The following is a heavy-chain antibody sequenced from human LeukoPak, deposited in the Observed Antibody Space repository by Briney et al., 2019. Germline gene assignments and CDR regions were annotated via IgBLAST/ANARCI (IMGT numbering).Heavy chain of an antibody. CDR2: INHRGST. Sequence: SETLSLTCGVHGGSFSGYYWSWTRQPPGKGLEWIGDINHRGSTNYKPSLKSRVTISVDTSKNQYSLKLSSVTAADTAVYYCVAYYYDSNGYYFVDYWGQGTLVTVSS. D-gene: IGHD3-22*01. J-gene: IGHJ4*02. V-gene: IGHV4-34*01. CDR3: VAYYYDSNGYYFVDY. CDR1: GGSFSGYY.